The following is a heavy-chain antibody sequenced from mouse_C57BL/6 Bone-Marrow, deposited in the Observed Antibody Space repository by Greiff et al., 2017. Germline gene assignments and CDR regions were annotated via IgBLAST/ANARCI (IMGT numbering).Heavy chain of an antibody. V-gene: IGHV5-4*01. Sequence: DVMLVESGGGLVKPGGSLKLSCAASGFTFSSYAMSWVRQTPEKRLEWVATISDGGSYTYYPDNVKGRFTISRDNAKNNLYLQMSHLKSEDTAMYYCARDWDRITGRGFAYWGQGTLVTVSA. CDR2: ISDGGSYT. CDR3: ARDWDRITGRGFAY. D-gene: IGHD4-1*01. CDR1: GFTFSSYA. J-gene: IGHJ3*01.